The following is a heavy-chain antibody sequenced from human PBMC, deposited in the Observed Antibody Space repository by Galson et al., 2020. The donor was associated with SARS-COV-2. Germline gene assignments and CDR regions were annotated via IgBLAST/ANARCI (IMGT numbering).Heavy chain of an antibody. CDR2: IYYSGST. J-gene: IGHJ4*02. CDR1: GVSISSYY. D-gene: IGHD3-22*01. CDR3: ARESYDSSGYYLAYFDY. V-gene: IGHV4-59*01. Sequence: SETLSLTCTVSGVSISSYYWSWIRQPPGKGLEWIGYIYYSGSTNYNPSLKSRVTISVDTSKNQFSLKLSSVTAAETAVYYCARESYDSSGYYLAYFDYWGQGTLVTVSS.